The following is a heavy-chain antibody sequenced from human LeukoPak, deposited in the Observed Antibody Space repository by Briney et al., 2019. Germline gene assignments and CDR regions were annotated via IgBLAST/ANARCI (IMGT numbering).Heavy chain of an antibody. Sequence: SETLSLTCTVSGGSMSSYYWSWIRQPPGKGLEWIGYMYYSGSTNYNPSLKSRLTISVDPSKNQFSLNLSSVTAADTAVYYCARAPLTIVTPEAFDIWGQGTMVTVSS. CDR3: ARAPLTIVTPEAFDI. D-gene: IGHD4-23*01. CDR1: GGSMSSYY. CDR2: MYYSGST. V-gene: IGHV4-59*01. J-gene: IGHJ3*02.